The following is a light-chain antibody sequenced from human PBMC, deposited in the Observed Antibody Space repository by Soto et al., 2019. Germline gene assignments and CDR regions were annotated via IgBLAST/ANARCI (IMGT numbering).Light chain of an antibody. Sequence: QSVLTQPASVSGSPGQSITISCTGTSSDVGGYNYVSWYQQHPGKAPKLMIYDVSNRPSGVSNRFSGSKSGNTASLPISGLLAEDEADYYCSSYTGSSTPLVFGGGTKLTVL. CDR1: SSDVGGYNY. CDR2: DVS. CDR3: SSYTGSSTPLV. V-gene: IGLV2-14*01. J-gene: IGLJ2*01.